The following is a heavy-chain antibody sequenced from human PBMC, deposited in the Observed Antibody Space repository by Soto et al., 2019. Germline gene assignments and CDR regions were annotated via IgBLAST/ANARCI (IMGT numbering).Heavy chain of an antibody. Sequence: SETLSLTCAVYGGSFSGYYWSWIRQPPGKGLEWIGEINHSGSTNYNPSLKSRVTISVDTSKNQFSLKLSSVTAADTAVYYCARVKEGGSWFGELLNKHWFDPWGQGTLVTVSS. V-gene: IGHV4-34*01. J-gene: IGHJ5*02. CDR3: ARVKEGGSWFGELLNKHWFDP. D-gene: IGHD3-10*01. CDR1: GGSFSGYY. CDR2: INHSGST.